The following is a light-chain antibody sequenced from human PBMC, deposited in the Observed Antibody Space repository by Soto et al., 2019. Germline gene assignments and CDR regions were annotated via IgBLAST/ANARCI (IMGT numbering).Light chain of an antibody. J-gene: IGKJ4*01. CDR2: TVS. Sequence: DIVMTQTPLSLPVTPGEPASISCSSRQILLDSDDGNTYLDWYLQKPGQSPQXMIYTVSYRASGVPDRFSGSGSGTDCTLRISRVEAEDVGVYYCMQRIEFPLTFGGGTKVDI. CDR3: MQRIEFPLT. CDR1: QILLDSDDGNTY. V-gene: IGKV2-40*01.